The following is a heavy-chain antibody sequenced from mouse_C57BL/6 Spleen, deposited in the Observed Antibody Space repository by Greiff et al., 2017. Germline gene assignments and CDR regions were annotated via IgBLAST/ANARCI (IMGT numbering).Heavy chain of an antibody. V-gene: IGHV5-6*01. CDR2: ISSGGSYT. CDR3: ARQRGGNYDLAWFAY. Sequence: EVQGVESGGDLVKPGGSLKLSCAASGFTFSSYGMSWVRQTPDRRLEWVATISSGGSYTYYPDSVKGRFTISRDNAKNTLYLQMSSLKSEDTAMYYCARQRGGNYDLAWFAYWGQGTLVTVSA. D-gene: IGHD2-1*01. CDR1: GFTFSSYG. J-gene: IGHJ3*01.